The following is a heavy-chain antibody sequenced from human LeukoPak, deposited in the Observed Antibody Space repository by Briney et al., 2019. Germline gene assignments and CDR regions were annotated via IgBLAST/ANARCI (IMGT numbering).Heavy chain of an antibody. CDR3: AKIRYQLLYYFDY. V-gene: IGHV3-7*01. CDR2: IKQDGSEK. J-gene: IGHJ4*02. D-gene: IGHD2-2*01. Sequence: PGGSLRLSCAASGFTFSSYWMSWVRQAPGKGLEWVANIKQDGSEKYYVDSVKGRFTISRDNAKNSLYLQMNSLRAEDTAVYYCAKIRYQLLYYFDYWGQGTLVTVSS. CDR1: GFTFSSYW.